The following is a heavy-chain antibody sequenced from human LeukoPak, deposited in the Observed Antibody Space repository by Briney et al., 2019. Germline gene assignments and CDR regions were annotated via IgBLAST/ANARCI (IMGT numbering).Heavy chain of an antibody. Sequence: GGSLRLSCTASGFTFSSYALAWVRQAPGKGLEWVAAVTSGGVDTHYADSVKGRFTISRDNSKNTIYLKMNSLRAEDTAIYYCGSDPNGDYVGALGYWGRGTLVTVSS. V-gene: IGHV3-23*01. CDR2: VTSGGVDT. D-gene: IGHD4-17*01. CDR1: GFTFSSYA. J-gene: IGHJ4*01. CDR3: GSDPNGDYVGALGY.